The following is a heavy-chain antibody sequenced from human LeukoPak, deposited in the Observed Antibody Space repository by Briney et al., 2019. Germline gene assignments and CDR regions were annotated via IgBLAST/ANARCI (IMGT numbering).Heavy chain of an antibody. V-gene: IGHV3-11*04. CDR3: AKMKGHPLPKYYMDV. Sequence: GGSLRLSCAASEFVFSDYYMSWVRQAPGKGLEWVSYISSGGDTKYYADSVKGRFTISRDNSKNTLYLEMNSLRAEDTAIYYCAKMKGHPLPKYYMDVWGQGTTVTVSS. J-gene: IGHJ6*01. D-gene: IGHD1-26*01. CDR1: EFVFSDYY. CDR2: ISSGGDTK.